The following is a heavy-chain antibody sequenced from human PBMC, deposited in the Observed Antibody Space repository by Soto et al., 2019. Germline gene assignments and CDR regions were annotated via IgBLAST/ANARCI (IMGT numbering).Heavy chain of an antibody. CDR3: ASSRVGSTFIHY. Sequence: EVQLVESGGGLVKPGGSLRLSCASSGFTFSDFSMNWVRQAPGKGLEWVSSISTSGSYRYYAESMKGRFTISRDNAKDSLFLEMNSLRAEDTAVDYCASSRVGSTFIHYWGQGTLVTVSS. CDR2: ISTSGSYR. J-gene: IGHJ4*02. D-gene: IGHD1-26*01. CDR1: GFTFSDFS. V-gene: IGHV3-21*01.